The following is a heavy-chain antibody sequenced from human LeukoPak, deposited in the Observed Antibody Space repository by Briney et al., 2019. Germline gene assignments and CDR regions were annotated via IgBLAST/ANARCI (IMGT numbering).Heavy chain of an antibody. J-gene: IGHJ4*02. CDR1: GYTFTGYY. D-gene: IGHD4-17*01. Sequence: GASVKVSCKASGYTFTGYYLHWVRQAPGQGLDWMGWINPNSGGTNYAQKFQGRVTMTRDTSISTAYMELSSLRSDDTAVYYCATGTTGTTFDYWGQGTLVTVSS. V-gene: IGHV1-2*02. CDR3: ATGTTGTTFDY. CDR2: INPNSGGT.